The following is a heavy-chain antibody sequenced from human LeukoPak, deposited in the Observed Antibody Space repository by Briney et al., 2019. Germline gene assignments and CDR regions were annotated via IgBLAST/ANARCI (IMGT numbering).Heavy chain of an antibody. CDR1: GFTFSTYP. CDR2: ISYDGSKT. D-gene: IGHD3-22*01. Sequence: GGSLRLSCAASGFTFSTYPMHWVRQAPGKGLEWVAVISYDGSKTYCTDSVKGRFTISRDNSKNTLYLQMNSLRAEDTAVFYCARETYYYDRWGQGTLVTVSS. V-gene: IGHV3-30-3*01. CDR3: ARETYYYDR. J-gene: IGHJ4*02.